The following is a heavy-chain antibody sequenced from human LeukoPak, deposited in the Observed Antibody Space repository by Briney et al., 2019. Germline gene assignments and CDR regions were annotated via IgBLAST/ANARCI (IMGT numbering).Heavy chain of an antibody. J-gene: IGHJ5*02. CDR2: IYYGGST. D-gene: IGHD2-15*01. Sequence: PSETLSLTCTVSGGSISSSDYYWGWIRQPPGKGLEWIGSIYYGGSTYYNPSLKSRVTISVDASMNQFSLKLSFVTTADTAVYYCARALGYCSGGSCTRGYNWFDPWGQGTLVTVPS. CDR1: GGSISSSDYY. CDR3: ARALGYCSGGSCTRGYNWFDP. V-gene: IGHV4-39*01.